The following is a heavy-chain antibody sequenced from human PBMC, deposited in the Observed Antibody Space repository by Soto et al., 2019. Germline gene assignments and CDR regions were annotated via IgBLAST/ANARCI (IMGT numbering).Heavy chain of an antibody. CDR1: GFTFTRYS. J-gene: IGHJ4*02. CDR3: ARESEDLTSNFDY. Sequence: EVQLVESGGGLVKPGGSLRLSCAASGFTFTRYSMNWVRQAPGKGLEWVSSISSTTIYYGDSMKGRFTISRDNAKNSLYLEMNSLRAEDTAVYYCARESEDLTSNFDYWGQGTLVTVSS. CDR2: ISSTTI. V-gene: IGHV3-21*06.